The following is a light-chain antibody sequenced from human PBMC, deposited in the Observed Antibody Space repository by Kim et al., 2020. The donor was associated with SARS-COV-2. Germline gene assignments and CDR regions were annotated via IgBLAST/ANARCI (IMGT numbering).Light chain of an antibody. J-gene: IGLJ1*01. V-gene: IGLV2-14*03. Sequence: QSALTQPASVSGSPAQSITISCTGTSSDVGGYNYVSWYQQYPGKAPKLMLYDVTKRPSGVSNRFSVSKSGNTASLTISGLQAEDEADYYCSSYRSSGYVFGTGTKVTVL. CDR3: SSYRSSGYV. CDR1: SSDVGGYNY. CDR2: DVT.